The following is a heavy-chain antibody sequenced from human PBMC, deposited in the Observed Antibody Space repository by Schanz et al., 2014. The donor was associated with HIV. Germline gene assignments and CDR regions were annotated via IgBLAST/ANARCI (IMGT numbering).Heavy chain of an antibody. Sequence: EVQLLESGGGLVQPGGSLRLSCAVSGFTITSYGMSWVRQAPGKGLEWVSTISAGVGTASYADSVKGRFTISRDNSKKMWFLQMNRLRAEDTAVYYCAIRTPMISFGAFDIWGRGTLVTVSS. D-gene: IGHD3-16*01. J-gene: IGHJ4*02. CDR2: ISAGVGTA. CDR3: AIRTPMISFGAFDI. CDR1: GFTITSYG. V-gene: IGHV3-23*01.